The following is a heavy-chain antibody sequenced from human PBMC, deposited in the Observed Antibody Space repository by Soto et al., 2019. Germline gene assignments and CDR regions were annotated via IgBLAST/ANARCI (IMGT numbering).Heavy chain of an antibody. V-gene: IGHV3-23*01. D-gene: IGHD2-2*01. J-gene: IGHJ6*03. CDR2: ISGSGGST. CDR1: GFTFSSYA. CDR3: AKAEEYPLPMFVYYYYYMDV. Sequence: EVQLLESGGGLVQPGGSLRLSCAASGFTFSSYAMSWVRQAPGKGLEWVSAISGSGGSTYYADSVKGRFTISRDNSKNTLYLQMNSLRAEDTAVYYCAKAEEYPLPMFVYYYYYMDVWGKGTTVTVSS.